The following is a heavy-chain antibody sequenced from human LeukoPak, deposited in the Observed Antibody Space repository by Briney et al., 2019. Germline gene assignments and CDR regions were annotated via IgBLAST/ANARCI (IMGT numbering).Heavy chain of an antibody. J-gene: IGHJ4*02. CDR2: FDPEDGET. CDR3: ATQQSLLEPRFDY. Sequence: GASVKVSCKVSGYTLTELSMHWVRQAPGKGLEWMGGFDPEDGETIYAQKFQGRVTMTEDTSTDTAYMELSSLISEDTAVYYCATQQSLLEPRFDYWGQGTLVTVSS. V-gene: IGHV1-24*01. D-gene: IGHD1-1*01. CDR1: GYTLTELS.